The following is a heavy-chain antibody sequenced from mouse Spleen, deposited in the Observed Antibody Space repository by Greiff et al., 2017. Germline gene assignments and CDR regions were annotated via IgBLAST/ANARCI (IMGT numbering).Heavy chain of an antibody. V-gene: IGHV5-9*04. Sequence: EVKLVESGGGLVKLGGSLKLSCAASGFTFSSYAMSWVRQTPEKRLEWVATISSGGGNTYYPDSVKGRFTISRDNAKNTLYLQMSSLKSEDTAMYYCARLRSSWFAYWGQGTLVTVSA. CDR3: ARLRSSWFAY. J-gene: IGHJ3*01. CDR1: GFTFSSYA. CDR2: ISSGGGNT.